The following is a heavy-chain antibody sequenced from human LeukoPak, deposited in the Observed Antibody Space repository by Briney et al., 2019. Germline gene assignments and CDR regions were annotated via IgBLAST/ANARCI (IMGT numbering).Heavy chain of an antibody. Sequence: GGSLRLSCAASGFTFSSYGMHWVRQAPGTGLEWVAFIRYDGSNKYYADSVKGRFTISRDNSKNTLYLQMNSLRAEDTAVYYCAKGKLGYCSGGSCYGVDYWGQGTLVTVSS. V-gene: IGHV3-30*02. D-gene: IGHD2-15*01. J-gene: IGHJ4*02. CDR2: IRYDGSNK. CDR3: AKGKLGYCSGGSCYGVDY. CDR1: GFTFSSYG.